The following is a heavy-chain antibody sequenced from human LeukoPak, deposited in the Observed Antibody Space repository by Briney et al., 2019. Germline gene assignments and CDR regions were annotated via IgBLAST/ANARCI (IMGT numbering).Heavy chain of an antibody. J-gene: IGHJ4*02. V-gene: IGHV3-11*01. CDR2: ISSSGSTI. Sequence: GGALRLSCAASGFTFLYYYMSWIRQAPGKGLEWVSYISSSGSTIYYADSVKGRFTISRDNAKNSLYLQMNSLRAEDTAVYYCARATYYDSSGYYGMVDPDYWGQGTLVTVSS. CDR3: ARATYYDSSGYYGMVDPDY. D-gene: IGHD3-22*01. CDR1: GFTFLYYY.